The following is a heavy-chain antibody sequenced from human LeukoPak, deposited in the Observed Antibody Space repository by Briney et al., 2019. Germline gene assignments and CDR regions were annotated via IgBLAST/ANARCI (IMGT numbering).Heavy chain of an antibody. J-gene: IGHJ6*03. V-gene: IGHV3-30*02. CDR1: GFTFSSYG. CDR2: IRYDGSNK. Sequence: GGSLRLSCAASGFTFSSYGMHWVRQAPGKGLEWVAFIRYDGSNKYYADSVKGRFTISRDNSKNTLYLQMNSLRAEDTAVYYCAKGRPGYSNQGYYYYYYMDVWGKGTTVTVSS. D-gene: IGHD4-11*01. CDR3: AKGRPGYSNQGYYYYYYMDV.